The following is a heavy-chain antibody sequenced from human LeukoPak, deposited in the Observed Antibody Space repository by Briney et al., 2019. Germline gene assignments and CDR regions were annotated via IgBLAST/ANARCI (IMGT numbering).Heavy chain of an antibody. Sequence: GGSLRLSCAASGFTFSGYSMNWVRQAPGKGLEWVSSISSSSSYIYYADSVKGRVTISRDNAKNSLYLQMSSLRAEDTAVYYCARDWGDYGDIYYYYMDVWGKGTTVTISS. CDR1: GFTFSGYS. J-gene: IGHJ6*03. CDR3: ARDWGDYGDIYYYYMDV. V-gene: IGHV3-21*01. CDR2: ISSSSSYI. D-gene: IGHD4-17*01.